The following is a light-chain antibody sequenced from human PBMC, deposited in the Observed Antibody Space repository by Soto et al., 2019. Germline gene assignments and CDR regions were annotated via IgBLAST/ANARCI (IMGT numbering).Light chain of an antibody. CDR2: RVS. CDR1: SSDIGIYNY. CDR3: SSYTRTGSLYV. J-gene: IGLJ1*01. V-gene: IGLV2-14*01. Sequence: QSALTQPASVSGSPGQSIIISCTGTSSDIGIYNYVSWYQQHPGKAPKLLIYRVSNRPSGVSNRFSGSKSGNTASLTISGLQAEDETDYYCSSYTRTGSLYVFGTGTKLTVL.